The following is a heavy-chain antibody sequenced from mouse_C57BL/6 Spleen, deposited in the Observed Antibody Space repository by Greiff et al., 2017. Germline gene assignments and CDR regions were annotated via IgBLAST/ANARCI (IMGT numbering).Heavy chain of an antibody. Sequence: EVQGVESGPSLVRPSQTLSLTCTVTGFSINSDCYWIWIRQFPGNKLEYIGYTFYSGITYYNPSLESRTYITRDTSKNQFSLKLSSVTTEDTATYYCARYDYDVNAMDYWGQGTSVTVSS. J-gene: IGHJ4*01. D-gene: IGHD2-4*01. CDR2: TFYSGIT. CDR3: ARYDYDVNAMDY. V-gene: IGHV3-3*01. CDR1: GFSINSDCY.